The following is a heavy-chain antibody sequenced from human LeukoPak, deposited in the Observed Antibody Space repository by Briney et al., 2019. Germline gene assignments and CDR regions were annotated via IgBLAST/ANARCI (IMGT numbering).Heavy chain of an antibody. CDR1: GDSITSNYW. D-gene: IGHD6-19*01. J-gene: IGHJ4*02. CDR2: IYHSGST. CDR3: GREGSSGPVDY. Sequence: PSWTLSLTCDVSGDSITSNYWWIWARQPPGKGLEWIGEIYHSGSTTYNPSLKSRVTISVDKSKNQFSLKLNSVIAADTAVYYCGREGSSGPVDYWGQGTLVTVSS. V-gene: IGHV4-4*02.